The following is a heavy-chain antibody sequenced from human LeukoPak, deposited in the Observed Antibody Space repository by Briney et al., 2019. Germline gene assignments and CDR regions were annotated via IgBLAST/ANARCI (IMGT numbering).Heavy chain of an antibody. Sequence: GGSLRLSCAASGFTFSSYWMHWVRQAPGKGLVWVSRINTDGSSTSYADSVKGRFTISRDNAKNTLYLQMNSLRAEDTAVYYCASLLYYGSGSYAYWGQGTLVTVSS. CDR1: GFTFSSYW. J-gene: IGHJ4*02. D-gene: IGHD3-10*01. CDR2: INTDGSST. V-gene: IGHV3-74*01. CDR3: ASLLYYGSGSYAY.